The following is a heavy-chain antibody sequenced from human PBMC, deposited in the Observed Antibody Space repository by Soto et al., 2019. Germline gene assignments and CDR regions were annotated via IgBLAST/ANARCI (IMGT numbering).Heavy chain of an antibody. J-gene: IGHJ6*02. D-gene: IGHD3-16*01. CDR2: ISSDGSQK. CDR3: AKDQTYIGAAVFDV. CDR1: EFTFSSYA. V-gene: IGHV3-30*18. Sequence: QEQLVESGGGVVQAGRSLRLSCAASEFTFSSYAMHWVRQAPGKGLEWVALISSDGSQKYYADSVMGRCIISRDNSLNKVYLRMDNVRDGDTAIYYCAKDQTYIGAAVFDVWGQGTTVTVSS.